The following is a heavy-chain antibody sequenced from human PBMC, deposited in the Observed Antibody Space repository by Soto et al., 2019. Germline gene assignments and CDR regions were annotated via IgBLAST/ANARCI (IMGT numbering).Heavy chain of an antibody. CDR3: ARDNLYYFDY. V-gene: IGHV3-53*01. Sequence: WSLRLSCAASGFTVSSNYMSWVRQAPGKGLEWVSVIYSGGSTYYADSVKGRFTISRDNSKNTLYLQMNSLRAEDTAVYYCARDNLYYFDYWGQGTLVTVSS. CDR1: GFTVSSNY. CDR2: IYSGGST. J-gene: IGHJ4*02.